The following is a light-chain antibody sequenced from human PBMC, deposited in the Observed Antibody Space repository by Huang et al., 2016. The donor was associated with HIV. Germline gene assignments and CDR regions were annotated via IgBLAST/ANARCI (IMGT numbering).Light chain of an antibody. Sequence: DIVMTQSPLSLPVTPGEPASISCRSSQSLLHRNGYNYLDWYLQKSGQSPQLLIYLGSNRASGVPDMFSGSGSGTYFTLKISRVEAEDVGVYYCMQALQTPTFGQGTKVEIK. V-gene: IGKV2-28*01. CDR2: LGS. CDR1: QSLLHRNGYNY. CDR3: MQALQTPT. J-gene: IGKJ1*01.